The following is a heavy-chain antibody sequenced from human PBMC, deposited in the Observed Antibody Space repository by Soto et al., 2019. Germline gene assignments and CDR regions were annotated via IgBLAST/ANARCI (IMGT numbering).Heavy chain of an antibody. V-gene: IGHV4-39*01. CDR2: IYYSGST. CDR1: GGSISSSSYY. D-gene: IGHD6-19*01. Sequence: QLQLQESGPGLVKPSETLSLTCTVSGGSISSSSYYWGWIRQPPGKGLEWIGSIYYSGSTYYNPSLKSRVTISVDTSKNQFSLKLSSVTAADTAVYYCARRVAGTGLVGFDYWGQGTLVTVSS. J-gene: IGHJ4*02. CDR3: ARRVAGTGLVGFDY.